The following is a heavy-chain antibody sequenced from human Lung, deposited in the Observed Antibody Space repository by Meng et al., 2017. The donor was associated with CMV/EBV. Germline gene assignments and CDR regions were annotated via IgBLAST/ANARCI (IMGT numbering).Heavy chain of an antibody. J-gene: IGHJ3*02. CDR1: GFTFSSYG. Sequence: GESXKISXAASGFTFSSYGMHWVRQAPGKGLEWVAFIRYDGSNKYYADSVKGRFTISRDNSKNTLYLQMNSLRAEDTAVYYCSIYCSGGSCYSDAFDIWGQGTXVTVSS. V-gene: IGHV3-30*02. CDR3: SIYCSGGSCYSDAFDI. CDR2: IRYDGSNK. D-gene: IGHD2-15*01.